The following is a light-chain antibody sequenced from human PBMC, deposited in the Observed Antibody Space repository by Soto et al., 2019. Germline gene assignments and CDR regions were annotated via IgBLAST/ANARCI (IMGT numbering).Light chain of an antibody. CDR3: QQYDSSPKT. V-gene: IGKV3-20*01. CDR2: GAS. Sequence: GTLSLSPGERATLSCRASQSVSSSYLAWYQQKPGQAPRLLIYGASSRATGIPDRFSGSGSGTDFTLTISRLEPEDFAVYYCQQYDSSPKTLGQGTKVDIK. J-gene: IGKJ1*01. CDR1: QSVSSSY.